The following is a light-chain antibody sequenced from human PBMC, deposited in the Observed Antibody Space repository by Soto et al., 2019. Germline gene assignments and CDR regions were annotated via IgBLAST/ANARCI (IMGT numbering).Light chain of an antibody. J-gene: IGKJ1*01. CDR2: GAS. CDR1: QTVRNNY. CDR3: QQYGSSPRP. V-gene: IGKV3-20*01. Sequence: EGGLTHSKGTLSLSPGERATLSCRASQTVRNNYLAWYQQKPGQAPRLLIYGASSRATGIPDRFSGSGSGADFTLTISRLEPEDFAVYYCQQYGSSPRPFGQGTKVAIK.